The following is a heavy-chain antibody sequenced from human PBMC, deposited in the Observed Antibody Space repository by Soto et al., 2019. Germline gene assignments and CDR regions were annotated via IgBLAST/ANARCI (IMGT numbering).Heavy chain of an antibody. CDR2: ISYDESNK. V-gene: IGHV3-30*18. CDR1: GFTFSSYV. J-gene: IGHJ6*02. Sequence: GSLRLSCAASGFTFSSYVMHWVRQAPGKGLEWVAVISYDESNKYYADSVKGRFTISRDNSKHTLFLQMNSLRPEDTAVYYCAKDLEGYCSSTSCYTYFGLDVWGQGTTVTVSS. D-gene: IGHD2-2*01. CDR3: AKDLEGYCSSTSCYTYFGLDV.